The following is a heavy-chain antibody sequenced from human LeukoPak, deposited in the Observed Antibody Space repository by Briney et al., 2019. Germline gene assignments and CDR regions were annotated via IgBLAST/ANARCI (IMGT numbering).Heavy chain of an antibody. CDR2: IYRGGST. V-gene: IGHV3-53*01. J-gene: IGHJ4*02. CDR1: GFTVSSNH. D-gene: IGHD1-1*01. Sequence: GGSLRLSCAASGFTVSSNHMSCVRQAPGKGLEWVSVIYRGGSTDYADSVKGRFTISRDILKNTLYLQMNSLRAEDTAVYYCARGPAGYNWGQGNLVTVSS. CDR3: ARGPAGYN.